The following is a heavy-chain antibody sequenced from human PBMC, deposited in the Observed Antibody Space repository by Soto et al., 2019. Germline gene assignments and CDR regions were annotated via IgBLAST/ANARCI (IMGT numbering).Heavy chain of an antibody. Sequence: EVQVVESGGGLVQPGGSLRLSCAASGFAVSSNYMTWVRQAPGKGLAWVSTLYSGGDTYYADSAKGRFTISRHNSKNTVYLQMNSRRADDTAVYYCARYSDYGMDVWGQGTTVTVSS. CDR2: LYSGGDT. J-gene: IGHJ6*02. D-gene: IGHD2-21*01. CDR1: GFAVSSNY. V-gene: IGHV3-53*04. CDR3: ARYSDYGMDV.